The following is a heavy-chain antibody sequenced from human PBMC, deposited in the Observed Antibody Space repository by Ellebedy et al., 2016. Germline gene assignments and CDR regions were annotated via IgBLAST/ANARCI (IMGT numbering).Heavy chain of an antibody. CDR1: GFSFSTYA. CDR3: AKPTYSSGNIDY. D-gene: IGHD3-10*01. J-gene: IGHJ4*02. Sequence: GESLKISCAASGFSFSTYAMSWVRQAPGKGLEWVSAVSGSGETTYYADSVKGRFIISRDNSKNTLFLEMNSLRVEDTAVYYCAKPTYSSGNIDYWGQGTLVTVSS. CDR2: VSGSGETT. V-gene: IGHV3-23*01.